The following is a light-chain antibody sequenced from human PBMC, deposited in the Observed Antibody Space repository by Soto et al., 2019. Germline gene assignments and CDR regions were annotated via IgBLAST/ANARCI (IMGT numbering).Light chain of an antibody. Sequence: NVLAQSPGTLSLSPGERATLSCRASQSISSNYLAWYQQKPGQAPRLLIYGASNRATGIPARFSGSGSGTDFTLTISSLEPEDFAVYYCQHRSNWPLTFGGGTKVDIK. CDR3: QHRSNWPLT. CDR2: GAS. J-gene: IGKJ4*01. CDR1: QSISSNY. V-gene: IGKV3-11*01.